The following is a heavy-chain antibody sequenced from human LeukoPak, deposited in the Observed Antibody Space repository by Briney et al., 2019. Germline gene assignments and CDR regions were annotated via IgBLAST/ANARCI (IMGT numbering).Heavy chain of an antibody. CDR3: ARDLEQWLAHSNFDR. J-gene: IGHJ2*01. CDR1: GGSISSSSYY. CDR2: IYYSGST. Sequence: SETLSLTCTVSGGSISSSSYYWGWIRQPPGKGLEWIGSIYYSGSTYYNPSLKSRVTISVDTSKNQFSLKLSSVTAADTAVYYCARDLEQWLAHSNFDRWGRGTLVTVSS. V-gene: IGHV4-39*02. D-gene: IGHD6-19*01.